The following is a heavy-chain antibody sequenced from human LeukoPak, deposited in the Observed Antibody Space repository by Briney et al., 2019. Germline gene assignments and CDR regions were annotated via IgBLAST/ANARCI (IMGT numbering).Heavy chain of an antibody. J-gene: IGHJ3*01. D-gene: IGHD1-26*01. CDR2: IYYSGST. CDR1: SGSISRYY. V-gene: IGHV4-59*01. CDR3: ARERGTIVGTASSLSHAFDV. Sequence: SETLSLTCTVSSGSISRYYWSWIRQPPGKGLEWIGYIYYSGSTNYNPSLKSRVTISVDTSKNQFSLKLTSVTAADTAVYYCARERGTIVGTASSLSHAFDVWGQGTMVTVSS.